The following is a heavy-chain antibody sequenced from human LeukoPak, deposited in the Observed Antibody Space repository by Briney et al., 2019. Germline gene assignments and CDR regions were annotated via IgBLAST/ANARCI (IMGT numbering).Heavy chain of an antibody. J-gene: IGHJ4*02. Sequence: ASVKVSCTASRYIFTSYYIHWVRQAPGQGLEWMGWINPNNGGTKYAQRFQGRVIMTSDTSISTVYMELKRLRSDDTAMYYCVRDRGSSWSGDYWGQGTLVTVSS. CDR1: RYIFTSYY. CDR2: INPNNGGT. D-gene: IGHD6-13*01. CDR3: VRDRGSSWSGDY. V-gene: IGHV1-2*02.